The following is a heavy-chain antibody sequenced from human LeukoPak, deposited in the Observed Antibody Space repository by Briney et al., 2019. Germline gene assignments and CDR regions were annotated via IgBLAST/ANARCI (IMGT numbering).Heavy chain of an antibody. CDR3: VASMTTWGTFDI. J-gene: IGHJ3*02. Sequence: GGSLRLSCVASEFTFSSYSMNWVRQAPGKGLKWVSYISSTTTTTYYADSVRGRFSISRDNAENSLYLQMNSLRDEDTAVYYCVASMTTWGTFDIWGQGTMVTVSS. CDR1: EFTFSSYS. V-gene: IGHV3-48*02. D-gene: IGHD6-19*01. CDR2: ISSTTTTT.